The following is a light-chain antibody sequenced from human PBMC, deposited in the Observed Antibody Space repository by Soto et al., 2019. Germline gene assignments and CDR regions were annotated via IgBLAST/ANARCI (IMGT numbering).Light chain of an antibody. CDR2: GAS. CDR1: QSVSTN. V-gene: IGKV3D-15*03. Sequence: EIVMTQSPATLSVSPGERATLSCRASQSVSTNLAWYQHKPGQAPRLLIYGASIRATGIPARFSGSGSGTELTFTIFNLQSEDFAVYYCQHYNDWPTFGQGTKV. CDR3: QHYNDWPT. J-gene: IGKJ1*01.